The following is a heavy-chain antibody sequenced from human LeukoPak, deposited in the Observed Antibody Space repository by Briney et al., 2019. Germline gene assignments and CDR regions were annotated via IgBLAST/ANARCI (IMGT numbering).Heavy chain of an antibody. D-gene: IGHD3-10*01. CDR2: IRDSAYRT. J-gene: IGHJ4*02. Sequence: GGSLRLSCAASRFTFSNYAMSWVRQAPGKGLEWVSSIRDSAYRTYYADSVKGRFTISRDNSKNTVYLQMNSLRAEDTAVYYCAKGRYYPKDFFDYWGQGTLVTVSS. CDR1: RFTFSNYA. CDR3: AKGRYYPKDFFDY. V-gene: IGHV3-23*01.